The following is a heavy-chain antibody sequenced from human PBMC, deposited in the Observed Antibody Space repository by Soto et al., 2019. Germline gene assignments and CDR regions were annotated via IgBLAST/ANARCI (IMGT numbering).Heavy chain of an antibody. Sequence: ASVKVSCKASGYTFTAYYVHWLRQAPGQGLEWMGWVNPLTGDTTYAQKFEGRVTMTMDTSISTAYMELSRLRSDDTAIYYCARQQDRGIMAAGFDYWGQGTPVTVSS. D-gene: IGHD1-26*01. CDR2: VNPLTGDT. J-gene: IGHJ4*02. CDR3: ARQQDRGIMAAGFDY. CDR1: GYTFTAYY. V-gene: IGHV1-2*02.